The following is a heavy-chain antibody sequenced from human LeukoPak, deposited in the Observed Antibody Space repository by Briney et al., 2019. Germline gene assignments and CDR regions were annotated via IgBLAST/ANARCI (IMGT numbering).Heavy chain of an antibody. CDR2: FSGTGGYI. D-gene: IGHD5-18*01. Sequence: GGSLRLSCVGSGFTFTDYAMSWVRQAPGKGLEWVSAFSGTGGYIYYADSVKGRFTVSRDNSKSTLYLQMNSLMAEDTAVYYCAMVDTAMVRMFYYYYGMDVWGQGTTVTVSS. CDR3: AMVDTAMVRMFYYYYGMDV. V-gene: IGHV3-23*01. J-gene: IGHJ6*02. CDR1: GFTFTDYA.